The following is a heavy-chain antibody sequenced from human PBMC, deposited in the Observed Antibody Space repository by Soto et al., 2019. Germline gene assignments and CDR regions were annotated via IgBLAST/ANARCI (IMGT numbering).Heavy chain of an antibody. CDR3: ARQESPRYCSGGSCSGYTFAY. V-gene: IGHV4-59*08. CDR1: GGSISSYY. D-gene: IGHD2-15*01. CDR2: IYYSGST. J-gene: IGHJ4*02. Sequence: SETLSLTCSVSGGSISSYYWSWIRQPTGKGLEWIGYIYYSGSTNYNPSLKSRVTISVDTSKNQFSLKLSSVTAADTAVYYCARQESPRYCSGGSCSGYTFAYWGQGPRVTVS.